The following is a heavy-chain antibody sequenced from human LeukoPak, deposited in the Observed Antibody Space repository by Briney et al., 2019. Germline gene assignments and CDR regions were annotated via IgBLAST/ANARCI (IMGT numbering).Heavy chain of an antibody. CDR2: ISYDGSNK. V-gene: IGHV3-30*18. Sequence: PGGSLRLSCAASGFTFSSYGMPWVRQAPGKGLEWVAVISYDGSNKYYADSVKGRFTISRDNSKNTLYLQMNSLRAEDTAVYYCAKAKESEIGYWGQGTLVTVSS. J-gene: IGHJ4*02. CDR3: AKAKESEIGY. CDR1: GFTFSSYG.